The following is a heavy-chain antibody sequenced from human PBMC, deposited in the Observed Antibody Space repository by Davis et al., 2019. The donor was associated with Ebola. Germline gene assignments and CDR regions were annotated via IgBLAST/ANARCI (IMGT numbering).Heavy chain of an antibody. Sequence: PGGSLRLSFAASGFTFNNYWMSWVRQAPGKGLEWVATIRNDGSEKYYVDAVQGRFTISRDNAKNSVYLEMSSLRAEDTAVYYCARDGVYCDTTTCYKGGWADSWGQGTMATVSS. J-gene: IGHJ4*02. CDR2: IRNDGSEK. D-gene: IGHD2-2*02. V-gene: IGHV3-7*03. CDR3: ARDGVYCDTTTCYKGGWADS. CDR1: GFTFNNYW.